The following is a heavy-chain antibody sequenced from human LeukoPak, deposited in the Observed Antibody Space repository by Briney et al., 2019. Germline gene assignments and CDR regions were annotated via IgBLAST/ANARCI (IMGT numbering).Heavy chain of an antibody. D-gene: IGHD2-2*02. J-gene: IGHJ4*02. CDR1: GFTFSSYG. CDR2: ISYDGSNK. Sequence: GGSLRLSCAASGFTFSSYGMHWVRQAPGKGLEWVAVISYDGSNKYYADSVKGRFTISRDNSKNTLYLQMNSLRAEDTAVYYCARERYCSSTSCYTGGYYFDYWGQGTLVTVSS. CDR3: ARERYCSSTSCYTGGYYFDY. V-gene: IGHV3-30*03.